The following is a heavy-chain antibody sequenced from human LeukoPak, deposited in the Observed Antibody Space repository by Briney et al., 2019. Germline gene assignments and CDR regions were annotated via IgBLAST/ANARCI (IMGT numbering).Heavy chain of an antibody. CDR2: ISPSGGST. D-gene: IGHD3-10*01. CDR1: GYTFTSNY. J-gene: IGHJ6*03. CDR3: ARGRFRFFGFGESRYYYYYMDV. Sequence: ASVKVSCKAFGYTFTSNYMHWVRQAPGQGPEWMGVISPSGGSTTYAQKFQGRVTLTRDMSTSTDYLELSSLRSEDTAVYYCARGRFRFFGFGESRYYYYYMDVWGKGTTVTISS. V-gene: IGHV1-46*01.